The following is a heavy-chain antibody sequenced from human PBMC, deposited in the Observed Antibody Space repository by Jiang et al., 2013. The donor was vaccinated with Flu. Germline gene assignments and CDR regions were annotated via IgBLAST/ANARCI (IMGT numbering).Heavy chain of an antibody. CDR3: TRHKRGGELIDF. Sequence: GLVKPSETLSLTCTVSGDSISDSDYYWGWIRQPPGKGLEWVGSVYYNGATYSNPSLKSRVTTSVEVSKNQFSLNLRSVTVADTATYYCTRHKRGGELIDFWGQGTLVTVSS. D-gene: IGHD2-21*01. CDR2: VYYNGAT. V-gene: IGHV4-39*01. J-gene: IGHJ4*02. CDR1: GDSISDSDYY.